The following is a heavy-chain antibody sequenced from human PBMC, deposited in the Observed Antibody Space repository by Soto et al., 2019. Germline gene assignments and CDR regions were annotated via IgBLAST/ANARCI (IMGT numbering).Heavy chain of an antibody. CDR2: IYYSGST. CDR1: GGSISSYY. D-gene: IGHD4-17*01. J-gene: IGHJ4*02. V-gene: IGHV4-59*01. CDR3: ARYKSYGDYDY. Sequence: SETLSLTCTVSGGSISSYYWSWIRQPPGKGLEWIGYIYYSGSTNYNPSLKSRVTISVDTSKNQFSPKLSSVTAADTAVYYCARYKSYGDYDYWGLGTLVTVSS.